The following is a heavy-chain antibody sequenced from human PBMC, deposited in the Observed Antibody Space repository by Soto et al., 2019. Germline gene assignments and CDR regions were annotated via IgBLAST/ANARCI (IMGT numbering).Heavy chain of an antibody. CDR2: ISAYNGNT. CDR3: ARVPSFTDFWSGPTLTGFDP. Sequence: ASVKVSCKASGYTFTSYGISWVRQAPGQGLEWMGWISAYNGNTNYAQKLQGRVTMTTDTSKNQFSLKLSSVTAADTAVYYCARVPSFTDFWSGPTLTGFDPWGQGTLVTVSS. D-gene: IGHD3-3*01. V-gene: IGHV1-18*01. J-gene: IGHJ5*02. CDR1: GYTFTSYG.